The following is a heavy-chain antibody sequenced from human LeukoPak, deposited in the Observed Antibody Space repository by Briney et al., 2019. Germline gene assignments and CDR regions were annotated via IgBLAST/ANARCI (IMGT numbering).Heavy chain of an antibody. CDR1: GGSISSGDYY. V-gene: IGHV4-39*01. CDR3: ARPLVRDYYFDY. Sequence: NPSQTLSLTCTVSGGSISSGDYYWSWIRQPPEKGLEWIGSIYYSGSTYYNPSLKSRVTISVDTSKNQLSLKLSSVTAADTAVYYCARPLVRDYYFDYWGQGTLVTVSS. J-gene: IGHJ4*02. D-gene: IGHD4/OR15-4a*01. CDR2: IYYSGST.